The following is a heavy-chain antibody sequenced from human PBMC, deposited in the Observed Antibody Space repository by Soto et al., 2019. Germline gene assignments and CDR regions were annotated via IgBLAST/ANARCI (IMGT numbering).Heavy chain of an antibody. CDR2: INGDGAGT. V-gene: IGHV3-23*01. D-gene: IGHD6-19*01. CDR3: ARVSSGHDY. J-gene: IGHJ4*02. CDR1: GFTFSTYG. Sequence: GGSLRLSCAASGFTFSTYGLTWVRQAPGKGLEWVSLINGDGAGTYYADSVKGRFTISRDNSKNTMYLQMNSLRDEDTAVYYCARVSSGHDYWGQGTLVTVSS.